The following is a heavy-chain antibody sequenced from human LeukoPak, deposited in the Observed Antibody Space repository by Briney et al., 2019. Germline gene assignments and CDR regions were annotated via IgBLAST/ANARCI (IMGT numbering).Heavy chain of an antibody. J-gene: IGHJ5*01. D-gene: IGHD3-22*01. CDR3: ARSRGYRARDDS. Sequence: PGGSLRLSCAASGFTFSSYAMIWVRQAPGKRLECVSAISGSGASTFYADSMKGRFTISRDNSKNMLYLQINSLRAEDTAVYFCARSRGYRARDDSWGQGTLVTVSS. V-gene: IGHV3-23*01. CDR2: ISGSGAST. CDR1: GFTFSSYA.